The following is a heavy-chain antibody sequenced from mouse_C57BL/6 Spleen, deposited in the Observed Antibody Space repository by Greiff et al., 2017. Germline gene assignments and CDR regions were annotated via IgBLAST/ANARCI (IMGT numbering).Heavy chain of an antibody. CDR1: GFTFTDYY. J-gene: IGHJ4*01. D-gene: IGHD2-3*01. CDR2: VYPYNGGT. Sequence: EVQVVESGPVLVKPGPSVKISCKASGFTFTDYYMHWVKQSHGQSLEWIGLVYPYNGGTSYNQKFKGKATLTVDTSSSTAYMELNSLTSEDSAVXDCARWGYDGYYEAMDYWGQGTSVTVSS. CDR3: ARWGYDGYYEAMDY. V-gene: IGHV1-36*01.